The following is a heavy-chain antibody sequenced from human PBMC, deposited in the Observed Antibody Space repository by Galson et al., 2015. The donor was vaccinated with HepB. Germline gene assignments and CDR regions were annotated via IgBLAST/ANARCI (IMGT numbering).Heavy chain of an antibody. D-gene: IGHD2-2*01. J-gene: IGHJ3*01. V-gene: IGHV4-30-4*01. CDR2: IYYSGRT. CDR1: GGSISSGGYY. CDR3: ARRPLPAAQIVAFDV. Sequence: TLSLTCAVSGGSISSGGYYWSWIRQPPGKGLEWIGYIYYSGRTYYNPSLKSRVTMSVDTSKNQFSLKLSSVTAADTAVYYCARRPLPAAQIVAFDVWGQGTVVTVSS.